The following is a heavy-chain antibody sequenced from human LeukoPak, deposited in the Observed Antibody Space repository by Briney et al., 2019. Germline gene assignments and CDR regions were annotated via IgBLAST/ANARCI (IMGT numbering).Heavy chain of an antibody. CDR2: IGADDRYT. V-gene: IGHV1-18*01. Sequence: ASVKVSCKTSGYSFNKFGVTWVRQVPGQGLEWMGWIGADDRYTNYAQNLQGRVTLTRDTSTTTAYLELRGLQSDDTAIYYCARGSSYTSSWHEDYWGQGTLVTVSS. CDR3: ARGSSYTSSWHEDY. CDR1: GYSFNKFG. D-gene: IGHD6-13*01. J-gene: IGHJ4*02.